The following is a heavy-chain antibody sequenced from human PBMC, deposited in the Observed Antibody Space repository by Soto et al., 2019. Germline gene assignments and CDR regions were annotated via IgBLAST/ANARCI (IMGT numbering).Heavy chain of an antibody. CDR2: FDPEDGET. D-gene: IGHD3-10*01. J-gene: IGHJ4*02. Sequence: ASVKVSCKDSGYTVTELSMHWVRQAPGKGLEWMGGFDPEDGETSYAQKFQGRVTMTEDTSTDTAYMELSSLRSEDTAVYYCAILRDGRIDYWGQGTLVTVSS. V-gene: IGHV1-24*01. CDR3: AILRDGRIDY. CDR1: GYTVTELS.